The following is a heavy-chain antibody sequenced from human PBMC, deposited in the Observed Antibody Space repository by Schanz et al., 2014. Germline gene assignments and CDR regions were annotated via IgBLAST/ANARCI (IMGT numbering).Heavy chain of an antibody. Sequence: QVQVVQSGAEVKKPGASVKVSCKASGYTFTDYGVIWVRQAPGQGLEWMGWINVGNGNMKYSQKFQGRVTITRDTSASTAYMELTSLRSEDTAVYYCARDGVDAAAGGNYWGQGTLVTVSS. D-gene: IGHD6-13*01. CDR3: ARDGVDAAAGGNY. CDR1: GYTFTDYG. CDR2: INVGNGNM. J-gene: IGHJ4*02. V-gene: IGHV1-18*01.